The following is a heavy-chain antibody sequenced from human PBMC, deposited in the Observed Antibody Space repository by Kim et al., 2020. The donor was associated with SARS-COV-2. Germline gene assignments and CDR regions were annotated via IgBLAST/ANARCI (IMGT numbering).Heavy chain of an antibody. Sequence: YTPSLKSRVTISVDTSKNQFSLKLSSVTAADTAVYYCARRAIVLVVYDDFWGQGTLVTVSS. J-gene: IGHJ4*02. CDR3: ARRAIVLVVYDDF. V-gene: IGHV4-39*01. D-gene: IGHD2-8*02.